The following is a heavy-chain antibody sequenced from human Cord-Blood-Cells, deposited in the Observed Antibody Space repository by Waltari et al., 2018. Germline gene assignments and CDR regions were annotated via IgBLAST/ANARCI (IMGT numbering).Heavy chain of an antibody. J-gene: IGHJ4*02. CDR3: ARAGRYCSSTSCYTDY. CDR2: MNPKSGNT. Sequence: QVQLVQSGAEVKKPGASVKVSCKASGYTFTSYDLNWVRQATGQGLEWMGWMNPKSGNTGYAQKFQGRVTMTRNTSISTAYMELSSLRSEDTAVYYCARAGRYCSSTSCYTDYWGQGTLVTVSS. V-gene: IGHV1-8*01. CDR1: GYTFTSYD. D-gene: IGHD2-2*01.